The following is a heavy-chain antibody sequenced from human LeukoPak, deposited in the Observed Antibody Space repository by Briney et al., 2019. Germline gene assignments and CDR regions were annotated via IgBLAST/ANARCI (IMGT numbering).Heavy chain of an antibody. J-gene: IGHJ3*02. CDR3: ARGDSSGYYGDAFDI. Sequence: SETLSLTCTVSGGSISSSSYYWGWIRQPPGKGLEWIGSIYYSGSTYYNPSLKSRVTISVDTSKNQFSLKLSCVTAADTAVYYCARGDSSGYYGDAFDIWGQGTMVTVSS. V-gene: IGHV4-39*07. D-gene: IGHD3-22*01. CDR2: IYYSGST. CDR1: GGSISSSSYY.